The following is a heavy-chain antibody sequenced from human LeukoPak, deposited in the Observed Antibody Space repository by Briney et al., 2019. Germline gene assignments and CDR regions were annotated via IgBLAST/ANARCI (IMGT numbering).Heavy chain of an antibody. V-gene: IGHV3-7*01. CDR2: IKQDGSEK. Sequence: PGGSLRLSCAASGFTFSSYCMTWVRHLPGKGLEWVAKIKQDGSEKYYVDSVKGRFTISRDNTRDSLYLQMNSLRAEDTAVYYCARHMERWKQFTSSLDYWGQGTLVTVSS. D-gene: IGHD5-24*01. CDR1: GFTFSSYC. CDR3: ARHMERWKQFTSSLDY. J-gene: IGHJ4*02.